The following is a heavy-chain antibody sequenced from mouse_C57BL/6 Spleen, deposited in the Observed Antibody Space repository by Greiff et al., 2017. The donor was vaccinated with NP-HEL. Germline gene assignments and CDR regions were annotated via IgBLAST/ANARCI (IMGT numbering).Heavy chain of an antibody. J-gene: IGHJ2*01. Sequence: QVQLKQPGAELVRPGTSVKLSCKASGYTFTSYWMHWVKQRPGQGLEWIGVIDPSDSYTNYNQKFKGKATLTVDTSSSTAYMQLSSLTSEDSAVYYCARWRDRYDGPFDYWGQGTTLTVSS. CDR1: GYTFTSYW. D-gene: IGHD2-3*01. CDR3: ARWRDRYDGPFDY. CDR2: IDPSDSYT. V-gene: IGHV1-59*01.